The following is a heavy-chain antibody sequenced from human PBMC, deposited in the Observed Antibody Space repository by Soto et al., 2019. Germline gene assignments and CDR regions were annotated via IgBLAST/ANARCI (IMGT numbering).Heavy chain of an antibody. D-gene: IGHD5-18*01. J-gene: IGHJ4*02. V-gene: IGHV4-31*03. CDR2: IYYSGST. CDR3: ARYVDTAMVVDY. Sequence: SETLSLTCTVSGGSISSGGYYWSWIRQHPGKGLEWIGYIYYSGSTYYNPSLKSRVTISVDTSKNQFSLKLSSVTAADTAVYYCARYVDTAMVVDYWGQGTLVTVSS. CDR1: GGSISSGGYY.